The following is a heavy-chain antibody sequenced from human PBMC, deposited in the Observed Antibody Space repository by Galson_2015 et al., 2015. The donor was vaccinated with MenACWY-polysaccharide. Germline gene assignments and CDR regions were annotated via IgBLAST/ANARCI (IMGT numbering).Heavy chain of an antibody. J-gene: IGHJ5*02. D-gene: IGHD3-10*01. CDR1: GASIGSGGDCS. CDR3: ARSPRWLWFGEA. V-gene: IGHV4-31*03. CDR2: IYYSGST. Sequence: TLSLICPVYGASIGSGGDCSWTWLRKRPGKGLAWIGKIYYSGSTYYNPSLKSRVIISQDTYKNQFSLNLSAVTAADTAVYYCARSPRWLWFGEAWGQGTLVTVSS.